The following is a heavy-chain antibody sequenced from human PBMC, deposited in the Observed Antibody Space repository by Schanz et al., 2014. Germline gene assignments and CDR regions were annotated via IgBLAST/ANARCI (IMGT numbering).Heavy chain of an antibody. Sequence: QVQLVESGGGLVKPGGSLRLSCAASGFIFNDYYMNWIRQAPGKGLEWVAIIDGRGITTFYADSVKGRFTISRDNAKNSLYLEMTSLRGEDTAVYYCAKGFDYWGQGTLVTVSS. CDR3: AKGFDY. J-gene: IGHJ4*02. CDR1: GFIFNDYY. V-gene: IGHV3-11*01. CDR2: IDGRGITT.